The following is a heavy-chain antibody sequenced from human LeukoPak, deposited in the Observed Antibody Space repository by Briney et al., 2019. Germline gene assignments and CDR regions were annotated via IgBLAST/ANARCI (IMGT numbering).Heavy chain of an antibody. D-gene: IGHD3-9*01. CDR1: GGSFSGYY. V-gene: IGHV4-34*01. CDR2: INHSGST. J-gene: IGHJ4*02. Sequence: SETLSLTCAVYGGSFSGYYWSWIRQPPGKGLEWIGEINHSGSTNYNPSLKSRVTISVDTSKNQFSLKLSSVTAADTAVYYCARGLFDSLGFLYYFDYWGQGTLVTVSS. CDR3: ARGLFDSLGFLYYFDY.